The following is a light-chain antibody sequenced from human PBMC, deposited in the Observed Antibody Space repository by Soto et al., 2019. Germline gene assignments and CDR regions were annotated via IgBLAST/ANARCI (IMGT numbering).Light chain of an antibody. Sequence: EIVLTQSPGTLSLSPGERATLSCRASQSVNINYLAWYQQKPGQGPRLLMYGASSRATGIPDRFSGSGSGTALTLTINRLEPADFAVYYCQQYDSSPRTFGQGTKVEIK. CDR3: QQYDSSPRT. J-gene: IGKJ1*01. CDR2: GAS. CDR1: QSVNINY. V-gene: IGKV3-20*01.